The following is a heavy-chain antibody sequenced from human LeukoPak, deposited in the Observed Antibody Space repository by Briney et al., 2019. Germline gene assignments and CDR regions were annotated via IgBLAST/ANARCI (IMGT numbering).Heavy chain of an antibody. CDR2: LSSNEVGT. J-gene: IGHJ4*02. CDR1: GFTFRNYA. V-gene: IGHV3-64D*06. CDR3: VKDGQRRGYSGYDYLDY. Sequence: GGSLRLSCSASGFTFRNYAMHWVRQAPGKGLEYVSGLSSNEVGTYYADSVKGRFTISRDNSKNTRYLQMSSLTTEDAAVYYCVKDGQRRGYSGYDYLDYWGQGTPVTVSS. D-gene: IGHD5-12*01.